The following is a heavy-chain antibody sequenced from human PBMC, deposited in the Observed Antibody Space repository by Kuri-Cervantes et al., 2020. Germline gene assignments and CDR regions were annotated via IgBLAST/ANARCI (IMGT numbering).Heavy chain of an antibody. D-gene: IGHD5-12*01. CDR1: GYTFTGYY. V-gene: IGHV1-18*04. Sequence: ASVKVSCKASGYTFTGYYMHWVRQAPGQGLEWMGWISAYNGNTNYAQKLQGRVTMTTDSSTSTAYMELRSLRSDDTAVYYCARDRGGGYVGGYFDYWGQGSLVTVSS. CDR3: ARDRGGGYVGGYFDY. CDR2: ISAYNGNT. J-gene: IGHJ4*02.